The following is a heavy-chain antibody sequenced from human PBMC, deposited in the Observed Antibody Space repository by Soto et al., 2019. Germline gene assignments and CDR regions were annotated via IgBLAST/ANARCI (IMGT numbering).Heavy chain of an antibody. V-gene: IGHV3-66*01. J-gene: IGHJ6*02. D-gene: IGHD3-10*01. Sequence: EVQLVESGGGLVQPGGSLRLSCAASGFGVSNNYMSWVRQAPGKGLEWVSAINSGGNTYYADSVKGRFTISRDNSKNTVYLQMNSVGAGDTAVYYCARGGDSYGNGEYYYYGMAVRCQGLTATVPS. CDR3: ARGGDSYGNGEYYYYGMAV. CDR1: GFGVSNNY. CDR2: INSGGNT.